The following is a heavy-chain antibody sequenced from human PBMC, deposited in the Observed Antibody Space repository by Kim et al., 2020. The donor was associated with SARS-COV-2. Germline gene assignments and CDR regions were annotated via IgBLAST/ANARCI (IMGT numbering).Heavy chain of an antibody. CDR3: VKGSGALIAAAGDTHFDY. Sequence: GGSLRLSCSASGFTFSSYAMHWVRQAPGKGLEYVSAISSNGGSTYYADSVKGRFTISRDNSKNTLYLQMSSLRAEDTAVYYCVKGSGALIAAAGDTHFDYWGQGTLVTVSS. J-gene: IGHJ4*02. CDR1: GFTFSSYA. V-gene: IGHV3-64D*06. CDR2: ISSNGGST. D-gene: IGHD6-13*01.